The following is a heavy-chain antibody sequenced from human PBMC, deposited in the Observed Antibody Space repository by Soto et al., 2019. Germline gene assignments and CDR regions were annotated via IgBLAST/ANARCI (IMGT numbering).Heavy chain of an antibody. J-gene: IGHJ2*01. Sequence: GESLKISCKGSGYSFTSYWIGWVRQMPGKGLEWMGIIYPGDSDTRYSPSFQGQVTISADKSISTAYLQWSSLKASDTAMYYCARWERTEDIVVVVAATPGYFDLWGRGTLVTVSS. CDR2: IYPGDSDT. D-gene: IGHD2-15*01. CDR3: ARWERTEDIVVVVAATPGYFDL. CDR1: GYSFTSYW. V-gene: IGHV5-51*01.